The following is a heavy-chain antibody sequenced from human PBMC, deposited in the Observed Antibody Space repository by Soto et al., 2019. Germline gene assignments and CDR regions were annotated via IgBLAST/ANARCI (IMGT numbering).Heavy chain of an antibody. Sequence: PGGSLRLSCAASGFTFSSYYMHWVRQSTGKGLEWVSAIGTAGDTYYPGSVKGRFTISRENAKNSLYLQMGSLRAEDMAVYYCARGPGYSFDYWGQGTLVTVSS. CDR3: ARGPGYSFDY. CDR2: IGTAGDT. J-gene: IGHJ4*02. V-gene: IGHV3-13*04. CDR1: GFTFSSYY.